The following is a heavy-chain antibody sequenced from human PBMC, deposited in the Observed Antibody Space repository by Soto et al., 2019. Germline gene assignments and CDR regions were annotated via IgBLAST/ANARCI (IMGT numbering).Heavy chain of an antibody. J-gene: IGHJ4*02. CDR3: AKANMIVVVRQLDY. V-gene: IGHV3-23*01. CDR1: GFTLSSYA. D-gene: IGHD3-22*01. CDR2: ISGSGGST. Sequence: GGSLGLSCAASGFTLSSYAMGWVRQAPGKGLEWVSAISGSGGSTYYADSVKGRFTISRDNSKNTLYLQMNSLRAEDTAVYYCAKANMIVVVRQLDYWGQGTLVTVSS.